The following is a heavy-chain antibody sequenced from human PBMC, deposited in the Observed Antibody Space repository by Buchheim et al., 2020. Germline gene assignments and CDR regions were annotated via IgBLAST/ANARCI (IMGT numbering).Heavy chain of an antibody. CDR1: GFTFSSYS. J-gene: IGHJ4*02. Sequence: EVQLVESGGGLVKPGGSLRLSCAASGFTFSSYSMNWVRQAPGKGLEWVSSISSSSSYIYYADSVKGRFTISRDNAKNSLYLQMNSLRAEDTAVYYCARGEGPYYDSSGYTHFDYWGQGTL. D-gene: IGHD3-22*01. V-gene: IGHV3-21*01. CDR3: ARGEGPYYDSSGYTHFDY. CDR2: ISSSSSYI.